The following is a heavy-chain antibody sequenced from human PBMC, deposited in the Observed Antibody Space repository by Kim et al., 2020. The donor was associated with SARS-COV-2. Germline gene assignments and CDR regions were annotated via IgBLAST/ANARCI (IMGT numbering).Heavy chain of an antibody. V-gene: IGHV3-23*01. Sequence: GGSLRLSCAASGFTFSSYAMSWVRQAPGKGLEWVSAISGSGGSTYYADSVKGRFTISRDNSKNTLYLQMNSLRAEDTAVYYCAKVMIVVVIWYYFDYWGQGTLVTVSS. CDR2: ISGSGGST. J-gene: IGHJ4*02. CDR1: GFTFSSYA. CDR3: AKVMIVVVIWYYFDY. D-gene: IGHD3-22*01.